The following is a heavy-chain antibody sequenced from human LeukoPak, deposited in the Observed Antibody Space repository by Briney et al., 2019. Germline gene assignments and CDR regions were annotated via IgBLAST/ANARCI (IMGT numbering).Heavy chain of an antibody. Sequence: GGTLRLSCAAFGFTLEDYAMYWVRQVPGKGLEWVSDISWNSGTIGYADSVKGRFTSSRDNAKKSLYLQMNSLRPEDTAMYYCAKSDSAGSTYALDIWGQGTLVTVSS. V-gene: IGHV3-9*01. D-gene: IGHD1-1*01. CDR2: ISWNSGTI. CDR1: GFTLEDYA. CDR3: AKSDSAGSTYALDI. J-gene: IGHJ3*02.